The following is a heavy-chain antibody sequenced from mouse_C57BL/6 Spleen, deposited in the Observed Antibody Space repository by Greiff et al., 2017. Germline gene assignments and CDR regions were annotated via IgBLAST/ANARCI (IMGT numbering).Heavy chain of an antibody. Sequence: VKLVESGPELVKPGASVKISCKASGYAFSSSWMNWVKQRPGKGLEWIGRIYPGDGDTNYNGKFKGKATLTADKSSSTAYMQLSSLTSEDSAVYFCARGILLAYAMDYWGQGTSVTVSS. J-gene: IGHJ4*01. CDR1: GYAFSSSW. CDR3: ARGILLAYAMDY. CDR2: IYPGDGDT. V-gene: IGHV1-82*01. D-gene: IGHD2-10*01.